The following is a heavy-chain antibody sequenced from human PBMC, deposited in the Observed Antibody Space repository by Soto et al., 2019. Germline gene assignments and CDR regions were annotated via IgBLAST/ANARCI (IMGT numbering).Heavy chain of an antibody. Sequence: AGGSLRLSCAASGFTFSSYAMTWVRQAPGKGLQWVSAISGSGGSTYYADSVKGRFTISRDNSENTLYLQMNSLRAEDTAVYYCAKDSALRVKDHWGQGTLVTVSS. D-gene: IGHD2-21*01. CDR1: GFTFSSYA. CDR2: ISGSGGST. V-gene: IGHV3-23*01. CDR3: AKDSALRVKDH. J-gene: IGHJ4*02.